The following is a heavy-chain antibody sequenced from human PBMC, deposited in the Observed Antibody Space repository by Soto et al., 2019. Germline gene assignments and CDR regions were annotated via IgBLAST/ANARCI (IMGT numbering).Heavy chain of an antibody. Sequence: QVQLVQSGAEVKKPGSSVKVSCKASGGTFSSYAISWVRQAPGQGLEWMGGIIPIFGTANYAQKFQGRVTITADESTSTAYMELSSLRSEDTAVYYCATRPYRSGGSCYPYYYYGMDVWGQGTTVTVSS. J-gene: IGHJ6*02. V-gene: IGHV1-69*01. CDR1: GGTFSSYA. CDR2: IIPIFGTA. CDR3: ATRPYRSGGSCYPYYYYGMDV. D-gene: IGHD2-15*01.